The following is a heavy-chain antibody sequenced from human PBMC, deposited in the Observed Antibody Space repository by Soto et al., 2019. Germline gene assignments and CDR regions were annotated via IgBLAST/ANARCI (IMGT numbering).Heavy chain of an antibody. D-gene: IGHD1-26*01. V-gene: IGHV3-30-3*01. CDR2: ISYDGSNK. CDR3: ARGDQWERLRSSDASEF. J-gene: IGHJ3*01. Sequence: GVSLRLSCAASGFTFSSYAMHWVRQAPGKGLEWVAVISYDGSNKYYADSVKGRFTISRDNSKNTLYLQMNSLRAEDTAVYYCARGDQWERLRSSDASEFWVQGTRV. CDR1: GFTFSSYA.